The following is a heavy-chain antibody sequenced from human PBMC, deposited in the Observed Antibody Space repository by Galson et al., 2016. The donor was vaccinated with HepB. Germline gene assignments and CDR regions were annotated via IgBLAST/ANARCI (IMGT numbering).Heavy chain of an antibody. J-gene: IGHJ5*01. V-gene: IGHV1-3*01. D-gene: IGHD6-25*01. CDR2: IHGGIGIT. Sequence: SVKVSCKASGYPFSAYGIHWVRQAPGQRLEWMGWIHGGIGITNDSHTFKDGLTLTTDTSTHTLYMELSSLTAEDTAVYYWARESSGDGNDATWFDSWGQGTLVTVSS. CDR1: GYPFSAYG. CDR3: ARESSGDGNDATWFDS.